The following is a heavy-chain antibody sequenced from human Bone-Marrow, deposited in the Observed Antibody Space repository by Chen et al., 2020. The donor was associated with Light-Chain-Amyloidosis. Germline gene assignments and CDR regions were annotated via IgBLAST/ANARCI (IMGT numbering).Heavy chain of an antibody. CDR2: INAGNGNT. Sequence: QVQLVQSGDEVKKPGASVKVSCKASGYTFTNYALHWVRQAPGQRLEWMGWINAGNGNTKYSQKFQGRVTITRDTSASIAYMELSSLRSEDTAVYYCARDRFYGSGSYYIFDYWGQGTLVTVSS. V-gene: IGHV1-3*01. J-gene: IGHJ4*02. CDR1: GYTFTNYA. D-gene: IGHD3-10*01. CDR3: ARDRFYGSGSYYIFDY.